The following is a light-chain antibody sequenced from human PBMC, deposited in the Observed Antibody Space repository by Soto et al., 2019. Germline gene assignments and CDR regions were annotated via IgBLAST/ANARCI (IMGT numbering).Light chain of an antibody. V-gene: IGLV2-14*03. CDR2: DVN. CDR1: STDVDGYDY. Sequence: LTQPASVSGSPGQSITISCTGASTDVDGYDYVSWYQQHPGQAPKLMIYDVNNRPSGVSYRFSGSKSGDTASLTISGLQAEDDADYYCSSYTSSAPFYVFGTGSKVTVL. CDR3: SSYTSSAPFYV. J-gene: IGLJ1*01.